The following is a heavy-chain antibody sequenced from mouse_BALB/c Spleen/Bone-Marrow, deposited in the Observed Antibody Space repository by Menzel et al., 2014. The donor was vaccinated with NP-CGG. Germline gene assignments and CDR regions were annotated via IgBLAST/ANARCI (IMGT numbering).Heavy chain of an antibody. J-gene: IGHJ4*01. V-gene: IGHV2-6-7*01. CDR1: GFSLTGYG. CDR3: ARDSFLITRALDY. Sequence: QVQLKESGPGLVAPSQSLSITCTVSGFSLTGYGVSWVRQSPGKGPEWLGMIWGDGSTDYNSALKSRLSISKDNSKSQVFLKMNSLQTDDAARYYCARDSFLITRALDYWGQGTSVTVSS. D-gene: IGHD2-4*01. CDR2: IWGDGST.